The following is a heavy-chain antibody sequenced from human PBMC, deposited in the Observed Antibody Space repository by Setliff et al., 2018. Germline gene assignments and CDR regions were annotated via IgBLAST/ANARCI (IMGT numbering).Heavy chain of an antibody. CDR1: GFTFSSYG. Sequence: PGGSLRLSCAASGFTFSSYGMHWVRQAPGKGLEWVAFIRYDGSNKYYADSVKGRFTISRDNSKNTLYLQMNSLRAEDTAVYYCARDSMYQISVYYYGMDVWGQGTTVTVSS. CDR3: ARDSMYQISVYYYGMDV. CDR2: IRYDGSNK. D-gene: IGHD2-2*01. J-gene: IGHJ6*02. V-gene: IGHV3-30*02.